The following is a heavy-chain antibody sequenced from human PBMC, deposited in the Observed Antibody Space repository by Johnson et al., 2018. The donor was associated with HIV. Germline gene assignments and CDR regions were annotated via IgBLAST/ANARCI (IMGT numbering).Heavy chain of an antibody. Sequence: VQLVESGGGLIQPGGSLRLSCKASGFSISSNYMSWVRQPPGKGLEWVSVFYSGSNTYYADPVKGRFTISRDNSKNTLYLQMNSLRAEDTAVYYCAREGTVSYGGAFDIWGQGTMVTVSS. CDR3: AREGTVSYGGAFDI. D-gene: IGHD4-17*01. V-gene: IGHV3-53*01. CDR1: GFSISSNY. CDR2: FYSGSNT. J-gene: IGHJ3*02.